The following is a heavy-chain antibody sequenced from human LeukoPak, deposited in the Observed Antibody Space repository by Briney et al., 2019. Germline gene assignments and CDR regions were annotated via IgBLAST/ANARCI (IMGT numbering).Heavy chain of an antibody. V-gene: IGHV4-34*01. J-gene: IGHJ4*02. CDR3: ARGLGSGSYVYYFDY. Sequence: PSETLSLTCAVYGGSFSGYYWSWIRQPPGKGLECIGEINHSGSTNYNPSLRSRVTISVDTSKNQFSLKLSSVTAAETAVYYCARGLGSGSYVYYFDYWGQGTLVTVSS. D-gene: IGHD1-26*01. CDR2: INHSGST. CDR1: GGSFSGYY.